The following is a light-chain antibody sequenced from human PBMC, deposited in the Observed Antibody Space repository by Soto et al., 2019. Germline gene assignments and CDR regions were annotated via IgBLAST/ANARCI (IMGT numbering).Light chain of an antibody. V-gene: IGKV3D-11*03. CDR1: QSVSSN. J-gene: IGKJ5*01. Sequence: EAVLTQSPGTRYFSTGERATLSCRASQSVSSNLAWYQQKPGQAPRLLIYGASTRATGIPARFSGSGSGTDFTLTISSLEPEDFAVYYCQQRSNWITVGQGTRLEIK. CDR2: GAS. CDR3: QQRSNWIT.